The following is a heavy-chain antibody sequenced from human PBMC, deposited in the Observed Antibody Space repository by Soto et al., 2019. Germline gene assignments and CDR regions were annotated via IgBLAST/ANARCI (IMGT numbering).Heavy chain of an antibody. Sequence: PGGSLRLSCAASGFTFSGSAMHWVRQASGKGLEWVGRIRSKANSYATAYAASVKGRFTISRDDSKNTAYLQMNSLKTEDTAVYYCTRKYCSSTSCPDYRGQGTLVTVSS. V-gene: IGHV3-73*01. CDR2: IRSKANSYAT. D-gene: IGHD2-2*01. J-gene: IGHJ4*02. CDR1: GFTFSGSA. CDR3: TRKYCSSTSCPDY.